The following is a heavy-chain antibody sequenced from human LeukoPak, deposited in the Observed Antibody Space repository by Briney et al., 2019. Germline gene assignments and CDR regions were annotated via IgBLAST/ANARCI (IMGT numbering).Heavy chain of an antibody. D-gene: IGHD3-22*01. CDR1: GDSVSRNSAA. Sequence: SQTLSLTCAISGDSVSRNSAAWNWIRQSPSRGLEWLGRTYYRSKWYNDYAVSVKSRITINPDTSKHQFSLQLNSVTHEDTAVYYCARGEVVINAAAADYFDYCGQGTLVTVSS. V-gene: IGHV6-1*01. J-gene: IGHJ4*02. CDR2: TYYRSKWYN. CDR3: ARGEVVINAAAADYFDY.